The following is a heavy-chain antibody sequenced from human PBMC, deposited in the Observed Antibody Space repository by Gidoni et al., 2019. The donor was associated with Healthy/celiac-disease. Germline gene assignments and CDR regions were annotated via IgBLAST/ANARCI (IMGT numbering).Heavy chain of an antibody. V-gene: IGHV3-23*01. J-gene: IGHJ4*02. CDR3: AKDPYDSSGYYTDY. CDR1: GFTFSSDA. Sequence: EVQLLESGGGLVQPGGSLRLSCSASGFTFSSDAMSWVRQAPGKGLEWVSAISGSGGSTYDADSVKGRFTISGDNSKNTLYLQMNSLRAEDTAVYYCAKDPYDSSGYYTDYWGQGTLVTVSS. D-gene: IGHD3-22*01. CDR2: ISGSGGST.